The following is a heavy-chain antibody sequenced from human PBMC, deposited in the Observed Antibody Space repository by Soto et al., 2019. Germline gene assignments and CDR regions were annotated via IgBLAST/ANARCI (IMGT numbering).Heavy chain of an antibody. D-gene: IGHD2-15*01. CDR2: ISYDGSNK. J-gene: IGHJ4*02. CDR3: AKVGELQDIVVVVADYYFDY. V-gene: IGHV3-30*18. CDR1: GFTFISYG. Sequence: GGSLRLSCAASGFTFISYGMHWVRQAPGKGLEWVAVISYDGSNKYYADSVKGRFTISRDNSKNTLYLQMNSLRAEDTAVYYCAKVGELQDIVVVVADYYFDYWGQGTLVTVSS.